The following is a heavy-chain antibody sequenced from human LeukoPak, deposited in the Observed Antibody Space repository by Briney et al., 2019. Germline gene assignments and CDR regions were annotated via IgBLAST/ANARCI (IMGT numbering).Heavy chain of an antibody. V-gene: IGHV1-46*01. J-gene: IGHJ4*02. CDR3: ARGGRPKWELLSHFDY. D-gene: IGHD1-26*01. Sequence: ASVKVSCKASGYTFTSYYMHWVRQAPGQGLEWMGIINPSGGSTSYAQKFQGRVTMTRDTSTSTVYMELSSLRSEDTAVYYCARGGRPKWELLSHFDYWGQGTLVTVSS. CDR1: GYTFTSYY. CDR2: INPSGGST.